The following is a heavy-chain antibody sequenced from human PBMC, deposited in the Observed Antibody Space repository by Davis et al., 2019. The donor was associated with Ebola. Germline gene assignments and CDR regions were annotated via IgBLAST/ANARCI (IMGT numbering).Heavy chain of an antibody. CDR1: GYRFTSYY. J-gene: IGHJ3*02. CDR3: AREGGRYYDSSGYVFDI. Sequence: SVKVSCKASGYRFTSYYMHWVRQAPGQGLEWVGIINPITGGTSYAQNFQVRVNMTRDTSTSTVYMELSSLRSEDTAVYYCAREGGRYYDSSGYVFDIWGQGTMVKVSS. CDR2: INPITGGT. D-gene: IGHD3-22*01. V-gene: IGHV1-46*01.